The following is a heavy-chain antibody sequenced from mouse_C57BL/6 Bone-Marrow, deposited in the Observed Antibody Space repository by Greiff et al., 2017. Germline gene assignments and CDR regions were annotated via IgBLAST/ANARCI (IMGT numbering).Heavy chain of an antibody. V-gene: IGHV2-2*01. J-gene: IGHJ3*01. CDR3: ARKGGVTTGSSWLAY. D-gene: IGHD2-2*01. CDR2: IWSGGST. CDR1: GFSLTSYG. Sequence: QVQLKQSGPGLVQPSQSLSITCTVSGFSLTSYGVHWVRQSPGKGLEWLGVIWSGGSTDYNAAFISRLSISKDNSKSQVFFKMNSLQADVTAIYYCARKGGVTTGSSWLAYWGQGTLVTVSA.